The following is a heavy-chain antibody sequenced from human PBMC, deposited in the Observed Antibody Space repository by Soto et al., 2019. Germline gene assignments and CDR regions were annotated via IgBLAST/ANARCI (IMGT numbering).Heavy chain of an antibody. D-gene: IGHD3-10*01. CDR2: MFDSGST. CDR3: ARAYYYGSGRGRSMDV. CDR1: GGSVSSGRYY. J-gene: IGHJ6*02. Sequence: QVQLQESRQGLVKASETLSLICIVSGGSVSSGRYYWSWIRQPPGKGLEWIGYMFDSGSTNYNPSLKSRVTIAVDTSKNQFSLKLSSVTAADTAVYYCARAYYYGSGRGRSMDVWGQGTTVTVSS. V-gene: IGHV4-61*01.